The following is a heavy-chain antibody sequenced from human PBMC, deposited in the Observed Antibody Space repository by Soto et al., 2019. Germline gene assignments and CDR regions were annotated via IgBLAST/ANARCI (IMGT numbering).Heavy chain of an antibody. CDR1: GYTFTSYG. CDR2: IGAYNGKT. J-gene: IGHJ4*02. Sequence: QVQLVQSGAEVKKPGASVKVSCKASGYTFTSYGISWVRQAPGQGLEWMGWIGAYNGKTTNAQKLQGRVTMTSDTSTSSAYMELRSLRADDTAVYYGARDRLGATGDYVSQRTVVTCSS. CDR3: ARDRLGATGDY. D-gene: IGHD1-26*01. V-gene: IGHV1-18*01.